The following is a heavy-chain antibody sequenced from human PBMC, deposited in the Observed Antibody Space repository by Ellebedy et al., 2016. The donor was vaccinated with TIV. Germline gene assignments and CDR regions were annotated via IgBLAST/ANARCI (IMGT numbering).Heavy chain of an antibody. CDR3: AKDYSGLRGLDV. D-gene: IGHD5-12*01. J-gene: IGHJ6*02. V-gene: IGHV3-23*01. CDR2: ISGSGFGT. Sequence: GESLKISCAASGFTFSSYAMSWVRQAPGKGLEWVSTISGSGFGTYYADSVKGRFTISRDNSKNTLYLQMNSLRAEDTAVYYCAKDYSGLRGLDVWGQGTTVTVS. CDR1: GFTFSSYA.